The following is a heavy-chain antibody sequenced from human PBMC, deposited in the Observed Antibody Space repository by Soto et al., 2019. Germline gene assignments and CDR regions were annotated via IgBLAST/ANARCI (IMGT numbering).Heavy chain of an antibody. CDR2: INHSGST. CDR3: ARGNIVVVPAAMIPSYFDY. D-gene: IGHD2-2*01. CDR1: GGSFSGYY. Sequence: SETLSLTCAVYGGSFSGYYWSWIRQPPGKGLEWIGEINHSGSTNYNPSLKSRVTISVDTSKNQFSLKLSSVTAADAAVYYCARGNIVVVPAAMIPSYFDYWGQGTPVTVSS. J-gene: IGHJ4*02. V-gene: IGHV4-34*01.